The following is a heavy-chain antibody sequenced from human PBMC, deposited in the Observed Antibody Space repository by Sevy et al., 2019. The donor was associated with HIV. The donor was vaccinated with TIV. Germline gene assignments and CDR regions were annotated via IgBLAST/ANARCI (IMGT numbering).Heavy chain of an antibody. J-gene: IGHJ4*02. CDR2: IRSKAYGGTT. CDR3: TRGGAYSSGWSYFDY. Sequence: SLRLSCTASGFIFGDFAMSWFRQAPGKGLEWVGFIRSKAYGGTTEYAASVRGRFTISRDDSKRIADLQMNSLKTEDTAVYYCTRGGAYSSGWSYFDYWGQGTLVTVSS. D-gene: IGHD6-19*01. CDR1: GFIFGDFA. V-gene: IGHV3-49*03.